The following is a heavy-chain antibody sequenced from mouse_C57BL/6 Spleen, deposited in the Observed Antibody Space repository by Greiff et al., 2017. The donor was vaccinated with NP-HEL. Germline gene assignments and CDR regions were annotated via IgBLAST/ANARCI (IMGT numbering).Heavy chain of an antibody. D-gene: IGHD1-1*01. CDR2: IYPGDGDT. V-gene: IGHV1-80*01. CDR3: ARGDYGSSPWFAY. J-gene: IGHJ3*01. Sequence: QVQLKESGAELVKPGASVKISCKASGYAFSSYWMNWVKQRPGKGLEWIGQIYPGDGDTNYNGKFKGKATLTADKSSSTAYMQLSSLTSEDSAVYFCARGDYGSSPWFAYWGQGTLVTVSA. CDR1: GYAFSSYW.